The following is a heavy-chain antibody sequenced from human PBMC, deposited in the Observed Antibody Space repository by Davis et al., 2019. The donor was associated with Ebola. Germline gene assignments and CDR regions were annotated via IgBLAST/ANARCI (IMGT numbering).Heavy chain of an antibody. J-gene: IGHJ5*02. D-gene: IGHD3-10*01. CDR3: ARDKRITMVRGVIDWFNP. V-gene: IGHV3-7*03. CDR1: GFTFSSYW. Sequence: PGGSLRLSRAASGFTFSSYWMTWVRQAPGKGLEWVANIKQDGSEKYYVDSVKGRFTISRDNAKNSLYLQMNSLRAEDTAVYYCARDKRITMVRGVIDWFNPWGQGTLVTVSS. CDR2: IKQDGSEK.